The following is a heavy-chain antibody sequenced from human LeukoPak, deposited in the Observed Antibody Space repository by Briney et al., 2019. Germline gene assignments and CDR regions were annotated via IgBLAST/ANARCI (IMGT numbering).Heavy chain of an antibody. CDR2: MNPNSGHT. J-gene: IGHJ4*02. D-gene: IGHD1-26*01. CDR3: ARSIVGVRKRNDY. Sequence: GASVKVSCTASGYTFTSYDIIWVRQASGQGLEWMGWMNPNSGHTGYAQKFQGRVTMTRTTSISTAYMELTSLTSEDSAVYYCARSIVGVRKRNDYWGQGTLVTVSS. CDR1: GYTFTSYD. V-gene: IGHV1-8*01.